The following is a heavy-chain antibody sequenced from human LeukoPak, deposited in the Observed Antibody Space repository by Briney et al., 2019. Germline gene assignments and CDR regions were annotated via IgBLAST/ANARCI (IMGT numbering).Heavy chain of an antibody. J-gene: IGHJ4*02. CDR1: GFTFSSYS. CDR3: AKDRRAQWLTFCFDY. V-gene: IGHV3-21*01. Sequence: GGSLRLSCAASGFTFSSYSMNWVRQAPGKGLEWVSSISSSSSYIYYADSVKGRFTISRDNAKNSLYLQMNSLRAEDTAVYCCAKDRRAQWLTFCFDYWAREPWSPSPQ. CDR2: ISSSSSYI. D-gene: IGHD6-19*01.